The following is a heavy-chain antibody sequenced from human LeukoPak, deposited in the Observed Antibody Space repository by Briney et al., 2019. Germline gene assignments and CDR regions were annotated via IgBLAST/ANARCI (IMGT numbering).Heavy chain of an antibody. J-gene: IGHJ3*02. CDR3: VKGSEYYYDSSGYPLPGGAFDI. CDR2: ISSSGGST. D-gene: IGHD3-22*01. Sequence: PGGSLRLSCSASGFTFSTYAMHWVRQAPGKGLEYVSAISSSGGSTYYADSVKGRFTISRDDSKNTLYLQMSSLRAEDTAVYYCVKGSEYYYDSSGYPLPGGAFDIWGQGTMVTVSS. CDR1: GFTFSTYA. V-gene: IGHV3-64D*06.